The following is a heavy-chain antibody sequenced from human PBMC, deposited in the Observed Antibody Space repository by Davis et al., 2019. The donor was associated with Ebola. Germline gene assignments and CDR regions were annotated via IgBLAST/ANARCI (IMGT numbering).Heavy chain of an antibody. D-gene: IGHD4/OR15-4a*01. CDR1: GFTFSSYA. J-gene: IGHJ6*02. CDR3: AKGGLWGYGMDV. V-gene: IGHV3-23*01. Sequence: GGSLRLSCAASGFTFSSYAMSWVRQAPGKGLEWVSAISGSGGSTYYADSVKGRFTISRDNSKNTQYLQMNSLRAEDTAVYYCAKGGLWGYGMDVWGQGTTVTVSS. CDR2: ISGSGGST.